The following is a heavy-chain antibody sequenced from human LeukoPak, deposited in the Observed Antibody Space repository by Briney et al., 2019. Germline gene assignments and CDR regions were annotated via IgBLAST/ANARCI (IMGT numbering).Heavy chain of an antibody. CDR2: ISHIGRT. J-gene: IGHJ4*02. CDR1: GDSFSSHY. V-gene: IGHV4-59*08. D-gene: IGHD6-13*01. Sequence: PSETLSLTCAVSGDSFSSHYWTWIRQSPGTGLEWIGYISHIGRTNYNPSLKSRVTISIDTSKNQFSLKLSSVTAADTAVYYCARRIAAAGFFFDYWGQGTLVTVSS. CDR3: ARRIAAAGFFFDY.